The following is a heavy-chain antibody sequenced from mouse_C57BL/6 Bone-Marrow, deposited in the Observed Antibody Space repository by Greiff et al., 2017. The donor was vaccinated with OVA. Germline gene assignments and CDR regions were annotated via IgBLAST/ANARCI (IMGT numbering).Heavy chain of an antibody. CDR2: IDPSDSYT. CDR3: ASMVTPYYYAMDY. Sequence: QVQLKQPGAELVKPGASVKLSCKASGYTFTSYWMQWVKQRPGQGLEWIGEIDPSDSYTNYNQKFKGKATLTVDTSSSTAYMQLSSLTSEDSAVYYCASMVTPYYYAMDYWGQGTSVTVSS. J-gene: IGHJ4*01. CDR1: GYTFTSYW. V-gene: IGHV1-50*01. D-gene: IGHD2-2*01.